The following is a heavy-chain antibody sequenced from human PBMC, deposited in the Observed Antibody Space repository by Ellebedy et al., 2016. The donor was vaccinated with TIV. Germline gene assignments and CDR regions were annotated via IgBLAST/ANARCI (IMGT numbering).Heavy chain of an antibody. CDR3: ATLRGYDILTGYLPRYFDL. CDR1: GFSLSNSF. Sequence: GESLKISRAASGFSLSNSFMSWIRQAPGKGLEWVSTLTADGRSTYFADSVKGRFTISRDNSKNTLYLQMNSLRAEDTAVYYCATLRGYDILTGYLPRYFDLWGRGTLVTVSS. CDR2: LTADGRST. J-gene: IGHJ2*01. V-gene: IGHV3-23*01. D-gene: IGHD3-9*01.